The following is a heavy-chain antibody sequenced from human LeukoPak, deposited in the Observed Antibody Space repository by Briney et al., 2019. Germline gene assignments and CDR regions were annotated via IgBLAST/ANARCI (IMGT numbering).Heavy chain of an antibody. D-gene: IGHD3-22*01. CDR1: GGSISSYY. CDR3: ARLSPRYYDSSGYYFWVPFDY. CDR2: IYYTGST. J-gene: IGHJ4*02. V-gene: IGHV4-59*08. Sequence: SETLSLTCNVSGGSISSYYWNWIRQPPGKGLEWIGYIYYTGSTNYNPSLKSRVTMSVDTSKNQFSLKLSSVTAADTAVYYCARLSPRYYDSSGYYFWVPFDYWGQGTLVTVSS.